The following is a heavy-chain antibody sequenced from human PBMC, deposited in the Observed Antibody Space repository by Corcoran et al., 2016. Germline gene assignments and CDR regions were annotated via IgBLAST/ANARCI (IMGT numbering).Heavy chain of an antibody. V-gene: IGHV1-69*06. J-gene: IGHJ4*02. CDR2: IIPIFGTA. CDR1: GGTFSSYA. D-gene: IGHD4-17*01. CDR3: ARGAPNDYGGSELDY. Sequence: QVQLVQSGAEVKKPGSSVKVSCKASGGTFSSYAISWVRQTPGQGLEWMGGIIPIFGTANYAQKFQGRVPITADKSTSTDYRELSSLRSEDTAVYYCARGAPNDYGGSELDYWGQGTLVTVSS.